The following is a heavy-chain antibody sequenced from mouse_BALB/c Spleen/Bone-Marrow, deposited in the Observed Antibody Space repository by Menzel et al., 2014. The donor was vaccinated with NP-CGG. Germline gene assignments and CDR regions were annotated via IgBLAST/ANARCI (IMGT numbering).Heavy chain of an antibody. CDR2: INPDSSTI. CDR3: ARQGYYGYSDY. J-gene: IGHJ2*01. CDR1: GFDFSRYW. V-gene: IGHV4-1*02. Sequence: EVQGVESGGGLVQPGGSLKLSCAASGFDFSRYWMSWVRQAPGKGLEWIGEINPDSSTIDYTPSLKDKFIISRDNAKNTLYLQMSKVRSEDTALYYCARQGYYGYSDYWGQGTTLTVSS. D-gene: IGHD1-2*01.